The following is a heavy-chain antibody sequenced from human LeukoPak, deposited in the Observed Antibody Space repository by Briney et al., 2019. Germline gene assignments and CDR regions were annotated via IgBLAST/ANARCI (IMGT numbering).Heavy chain of an antibody. V-gene: IGHV4-30-2*01. CDR3: ARARSSGWYFDFDY. Sequence: PSETLSLTCAVSGGSISSGGYSWSWIRQPPGKGLEWIGYIYHSGSTYYNPSLKSRVTISVDRSKNQFSLELSSVTAADTAVYYCARARSSGWYFDFDYWGQGTLVTVSS. D-gene: IGHD6-19*01. J-gene: IGHJ4*02. CDR2: IYHSGST. CDR1: GGSISSGGYS.